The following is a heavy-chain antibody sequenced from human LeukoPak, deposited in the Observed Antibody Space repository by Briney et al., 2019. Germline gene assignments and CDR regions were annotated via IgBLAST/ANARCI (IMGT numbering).Heavy chain of an antibody. Sequence: PGGSLRLSCAASGFTFSNYNMTWVRQAPGKGLEWVSSISGSSSYIYYADSVKGRFTISRDNAQNSLYLQMNSLRAEDTAVYYCARDPGDWNYGYFDYWGQGTLVTVSS. CDR1: GFTFSNYN. CDR3: ARDPGDWNYGYFDY. V-gene: IGHV3-21*01. CDR2: ISGSSSYI. J-gene: IGHJ4*02. D-gene: IGHD1-7*01.